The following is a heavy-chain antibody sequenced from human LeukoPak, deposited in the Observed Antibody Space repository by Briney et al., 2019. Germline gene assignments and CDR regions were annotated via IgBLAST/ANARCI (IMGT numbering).Heavy chain of an antibody. D-gene: IGHD2-15*01. CDR1: GGSISSYY. V-gene: IGHV4-4*07. CDR3: ARRIPDCSGGSCFNWFDP. Sequence: SETLSLTCTVSGGSISSYYWSWIRQPAGKGLEWIGRIYTSGSTNYNPSLKSRVTMSVDTSKNQFSLKLSSVTAADTAVYYCARRIPDCSGGSCFNWFDPWGQGTLVTVSS. CDR2: IYTSGST. J-gene: IGHJ5*02.